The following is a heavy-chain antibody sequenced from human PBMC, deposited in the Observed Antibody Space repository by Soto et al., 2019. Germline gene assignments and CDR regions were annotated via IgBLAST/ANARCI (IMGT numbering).Heavy chain of an antibody. D-gene: IGHD3-3*01. V-gene: IGHV3-9*01. Sequence: EVQLVESGGGLVQPGRSLRLFCAASGFAFDDYAMHWVRQAPGKGLEWVSGISWNSGTIGYAASVRGRFTISRDNAKNSLYLQMNSLRAEDTALYYCAKDYDFWSGCFDYWGQGTLVTVSS. CDR2: ISWNSGTI. CDR1: GFAFDDYA. CDR3: AKDYDFWSGCFDY. J-gene: IGHJ4*02.